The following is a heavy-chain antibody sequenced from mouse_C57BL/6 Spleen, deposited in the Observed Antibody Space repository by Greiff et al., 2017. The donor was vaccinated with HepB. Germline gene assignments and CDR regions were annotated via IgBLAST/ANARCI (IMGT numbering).Heavy chain of an antibody. CDR3: AREGYDGYSWGAY. V-gene: IGHV1-64*01. D-gene: IGHD2-3*01. J-gene: IGHJ3*01. CDR1: GYTFTSYW. CDR2: IHPNSGST. Sequence: QVQLQQPGAELVKPGASVKLSCKASGYTFTSYWMHWVKQRPGQGLEWIGMIHPNSGSTNYNEKFKSKATLTVDKSSSTAYMQLSSLTSEDSAVYYCAREGYDGYSWGAYWGQGTLVTVSA.